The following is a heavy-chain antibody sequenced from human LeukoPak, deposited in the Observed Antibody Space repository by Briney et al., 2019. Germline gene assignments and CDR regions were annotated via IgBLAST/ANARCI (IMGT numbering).Heavy chain of an antibody. Sequence: ASVKVSCKASGYIFTSYDINWVRQATGQGLEWMGWMNPNSGNTGYAQKLQGRVTMTRNTSISTAYMELSSLRSEDSAVYYCASGDSSGYLINPWGQGTLVTVSS. J-gene: IGHJ5*02. CDR3: ASGDSSGYLINP. CDR1: GYIFTSYD. V-gene: IGHV1-8*01. CDR2: MNPNSGNT. D-gene: IGHD3-22*01.